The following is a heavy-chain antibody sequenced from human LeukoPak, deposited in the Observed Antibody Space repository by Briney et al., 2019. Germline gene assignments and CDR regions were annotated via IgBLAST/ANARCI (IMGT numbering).Heavy chain of an antibody. V-gene: IGHV3-7*01. D-gene: IGHD6-19*01. CDR3: ARDTAGNDY. Sequence: GGSLRPSCTVSGFTFSSCWMSWVRQAPGKGLEWVANIKQDGSEKYYVDSVKGRFTISRDNAKNSLYLQMNSLRAEDAAVYYCARDTAGNDYWGQGTLVTVSS. J-gene: IGHJ4*02. CDR1: GFTFSSCW. CDR2: IKQDGSEK.